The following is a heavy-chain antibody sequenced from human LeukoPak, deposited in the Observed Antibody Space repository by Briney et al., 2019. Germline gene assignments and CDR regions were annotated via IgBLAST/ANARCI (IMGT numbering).Heavy chain of an antibody. Sequence: GGSLRLSCAASGFTFSSYAMSWVRQAPGKGLEWVSGISGSGDNTYYADSVKGRFTISRDNSKNTLYVQVNSLGTEDTAAYYCAKGRTVDTAMARWGQGTLVTVSS. CDR3: AKGRTVDTAMAR. CDR2: ISGSGDNT. D-gene: IGHD5-18*01. J-gene: IGHJ4*02. CDR1: GFTFSSYA. V-gene: IGHV3-23*01.